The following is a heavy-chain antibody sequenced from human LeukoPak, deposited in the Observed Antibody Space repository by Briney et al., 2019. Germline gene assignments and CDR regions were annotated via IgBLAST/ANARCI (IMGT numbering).Heavy chain of an antibody. V-gene: IGHV4-39*07. D-gene: IGHD2-2*01. CDR3: ARVGIVVVPADKNYYYYYYMDV. CDR2: IYYSGST. J-gene: IGHJ6*03. Sequence: SETLSLTCTVSGGSISSSSYYWGWIRQPPGKGLEWIGSIYYSGSTYYNPSLKSRVTISVDTSKNQFSLKLSSVAAADTAVYYCARVGIVVVPADKNYYYYYYMDVWGKGTTVTVSS. CDR1: GGSISSSSYY.